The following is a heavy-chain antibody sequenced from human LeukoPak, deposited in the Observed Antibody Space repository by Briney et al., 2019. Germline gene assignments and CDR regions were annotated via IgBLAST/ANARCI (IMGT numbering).Heavy chain of an antibody. CDR1: GFTFSSYS. J-gene: IGHJ6*03. Sequence: GGSLRLSCAASGFTFSSYSMNWVRQAPGKGLEWVSSISSSSSYIYYADSVKGRFTISRDSAKNSLYLQMSSLRAEDTAVYYCARYLATSYYYYYYMDVWGKGTTVTVSS. CDR2: ISSSSSYI. CDR3: ARYLATSYYYYYYMDV. D-gene: IGHD5-12*01. V-gene: IGHV3-21*01.